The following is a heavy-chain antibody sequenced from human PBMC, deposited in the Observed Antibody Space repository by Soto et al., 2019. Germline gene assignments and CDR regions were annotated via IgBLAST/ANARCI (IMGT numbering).Heavy chain of an antibody. V-gene: IGHV3-74*01. D-gene: IGHD4-4*01. CDR1: GFTFSSYW. CDR2: INSDGSST. J-gene: IGHJ6*03. CDR3: ARGTTVTNSYYYYYYMDV. Sequence: GESLKISCAASGFTFSSYWMHWVRQAPGKGLVWVSRINSDGSSTSYADSVKGRFTISRDNAKNTLYLQMNSLRAEDTAVYYCARGTTVTNSYYYYYYMDVWGKGTTVTVSS.